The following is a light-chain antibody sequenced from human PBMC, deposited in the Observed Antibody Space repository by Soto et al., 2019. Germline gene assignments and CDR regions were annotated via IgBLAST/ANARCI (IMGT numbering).Light chain of an antibody. CDR2: AAS. CDR1: QSLSSNF. CDR3: QQYGSSPRT. J-gene: IGKJ4*01. Sequence: EIVLPQSPATLSLSPGEGATLSCRASQSLSSNFLAWYQQRPGQAPRLLIYAASSRATGIPDRFSGSGSGTDFTLTIRRLEPEDFAVYYCQQYGSSPRTFGGGTKV. V-gene: IGKV3-20*01.